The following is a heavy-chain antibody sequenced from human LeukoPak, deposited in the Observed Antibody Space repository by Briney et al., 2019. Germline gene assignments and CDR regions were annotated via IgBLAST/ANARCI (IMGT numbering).Heavy chain of an antibody. CDR2: INPNSGGT. CDR1: GYTFTGYY. Sequence: APVKVSCKASGYTFTGYYMHWVRQAPGQGLEWMGWINPNSGGTNYAQKFQGRVTMTRDTSISTAYMELSRLRSDDTAVYYCARSSGSYRDYFQHWGQGTLVTVSS. J-gene: IGHJ1*01. V-gene: IGHV1-2*02. CDR3: ARSSGSYRDYFQH. D-gene: IGHD1-26*01.